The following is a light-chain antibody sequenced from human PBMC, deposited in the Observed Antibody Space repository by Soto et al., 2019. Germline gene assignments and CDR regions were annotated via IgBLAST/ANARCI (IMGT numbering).Light chain of an antibody. Sequence: DIQITQSPSTLSASVGDEFTITCRASQTISRWLAWYQQKPGRAPKLLIYDASTLESGVPSRFSGSGSETEFTLTISRLQPDDFATYFCHSRAFGQGTRLEIK. V-gene: IGKV1-5*01. CDR2: DAS. CDR3: HSRA. J-gene: IGKJ5*01. CDR1: QTISRW.